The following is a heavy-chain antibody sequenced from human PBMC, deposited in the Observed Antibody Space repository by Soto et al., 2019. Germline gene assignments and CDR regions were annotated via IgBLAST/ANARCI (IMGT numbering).Heavy chain of an antibody. J-gene: IGHJ6*02. D-gene: IGHD3-3*01. Sequence: ASVKVSCKVSGYTLTELSMHWVRQAPGKGLEWMGGFDPEDGETIYAQKFQGRVTMTEDTSTDTAYMELSSLRSEDTAVYYCATESITIFGVVPRGLYYYGMDVWGQGTTVTVSS. CDR1: GYTLTELS. CDR2: FDPEDGET. V-gene: IGHV1-24*01. CDR3: ATESITIFGVVPRGLYYYGMDV.